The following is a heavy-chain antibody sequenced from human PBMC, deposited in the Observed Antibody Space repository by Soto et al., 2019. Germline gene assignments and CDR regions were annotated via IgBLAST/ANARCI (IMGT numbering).Heavy chain of an antibody. V-gene: IGHV1-18*01. Sequence: ASVKVSCKASAYTFTRYGVNWVRQAPGQGLEWMGWINSSNGNAEYAQNLQGRVTMTIDTSTSTAYMELRSLRSDDTAVCYCARGGPTSADHYYGMDVWGQGTTVTVSS. CDR1: AYTFTRYG. CDR2: INSSNGNA. D-gene: IGHD3-10*01. J-gene: IGHJ6*02. CDR3: ARGGPTSADHYYGMDV.